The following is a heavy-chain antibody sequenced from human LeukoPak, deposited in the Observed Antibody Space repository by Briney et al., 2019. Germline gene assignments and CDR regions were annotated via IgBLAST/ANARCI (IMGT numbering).Heavy chain of an antibody. J-gene: IGHJ4*02. CDR1: GFTFSSYA. V-gene: IGHV3-23*01. D-gene: IGHD1-26*01. Sequence: GGSLRLSCAASGFTFSSYAMSWVRQAPGKGLEWVSAISGSGGSTYYADSVKGRFTISRDNSKNTLYLQMNSLRAEDTAVYYCAKGSMSGSYYRYFDYWGRGTLVTVSS. CDR3: AKGSMSGSYYRYFDY. CDR2: ISGSGGST.